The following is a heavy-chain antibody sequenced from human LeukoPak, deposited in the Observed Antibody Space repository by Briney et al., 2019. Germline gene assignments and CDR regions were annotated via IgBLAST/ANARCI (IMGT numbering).Heavy chain of an antibody. D-gene: IGHD3-3*01. J-gene: IGHJ6*02. Sequence: SETLSLTCTVSGVSISSGGHYWSWIRQPPGKGLEWIGYIYYSGSTNYNPSLKSRVTISVDTSKNQFSLKLSSVTAADTAVYYCARCDYDFFGYYGMDVWGQGTTVTVSS. V-gene: IGHV4-61*08. CDR2: IYYSGST. CDR1: GVSISSGGHY. CDR3: ARCDYDFFGYYGMDV.